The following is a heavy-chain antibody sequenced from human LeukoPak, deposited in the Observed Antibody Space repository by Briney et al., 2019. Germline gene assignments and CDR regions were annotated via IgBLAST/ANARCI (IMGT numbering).Heavy chain of an antibody. CDR1: GFTFRNYG. V-gene: IGHV3-33*01. Sequence: PGGSLRLSCAASGFTFRNYGMHWVRQAPGKGLEWVADIWSDGSTKYYAESVQGRFTISRDTSKNRLYLQLNSLRVEDTAVFYCARDTSSSWYYFDHWGQGTLVTVSS. CDR2: IWSDGSTK. J-gene: IGHJ4*02. CDR3: ARDTSSSWYYFDH. D-gene: IGHD6-13*01.